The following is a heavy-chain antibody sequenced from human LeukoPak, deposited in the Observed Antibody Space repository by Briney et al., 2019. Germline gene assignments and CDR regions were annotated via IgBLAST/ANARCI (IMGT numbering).Heavy chain of an antibody. CDR3: VRDPNALDY. Sequence: PGGSLRLSCAASGFNFTAYSMNWVRQAPGKGLEWVAYIRKSGGDIKHYADSVKGRFIISRDNVKNSLYLQMNSLRAEDTAVYYCVRDPNALDYWGQGALVTVSS. D-gene: IGHD2-8*01. CDR2: IRKSGGDIK. CDR1: GFNFTAYS. J-gene: IGHJ4*02. V-gene: IGHV3-48*04.